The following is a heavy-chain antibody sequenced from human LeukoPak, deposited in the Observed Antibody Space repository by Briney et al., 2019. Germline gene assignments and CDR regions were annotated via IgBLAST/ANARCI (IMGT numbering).Heavy chain of an antibody. V-gene: IGHV3-30*18. CDR2: ISYDGSNK. Sequence: GRSLRLSCAASGFTFSNYGMHWVRQAPGKGLEWAAVISYDGSNKYYADSVKGRFTISRDNSKNTLYLQMSSLRAEDTAVYYCAKDLQINNWKPRGPFDYWGQGTLVTVSS. CDR3: AKDLQINNWKPRGPFDY. CDR1: GFTFSNYG. J-gene: IGHJ4*02. D-gene: IGHD1-1*01.